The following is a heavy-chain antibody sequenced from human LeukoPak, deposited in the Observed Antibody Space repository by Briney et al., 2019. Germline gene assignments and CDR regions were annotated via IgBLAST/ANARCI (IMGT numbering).Heavy chain of an antibody. J-gene: IGHJ5*02. D-gene: IGHD4-17*01. Sequence: PPETLSLTCAVYGGSFSGYYWSWIRQPPGKGLEWIGEINLSGNINYNPSLKSRVTISVDTSKNQFSLKLTSVTAADAAVYYCAKSRGDYGDYTWFDPWGQGTLVTVSS. V-gene: IGHV4-34*01. CDR3: AKSRGDYGDYTWFDP. CDR1: GGSFSGYY. CDR2: INLSGNI.